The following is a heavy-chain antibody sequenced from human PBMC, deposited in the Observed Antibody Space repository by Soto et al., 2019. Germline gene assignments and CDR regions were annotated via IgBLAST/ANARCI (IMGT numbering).Heavy chain of an antibody. V-gene: IGHV1-8*01. Sequence: QVQLVQSGAEVKKPGASVNVSCKASGYNFTSYDLNWVRQATGQGRDWMGWMNPNSGNTGYAQKVQGRVVMTRNTSISTAYMELSSLRSEDPAVYDWARNLYGDNVDYWGQVTLGTVSS. J-gene: IGHJ4*02. CDR3: ARNLYGDNVDY. CDR2: MNPNSGNT. CDR1: GYNFTSYD. D-gene: IGHD4-17*01.